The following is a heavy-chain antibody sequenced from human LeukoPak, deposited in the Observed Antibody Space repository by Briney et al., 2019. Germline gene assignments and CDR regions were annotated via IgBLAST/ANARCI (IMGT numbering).Heavy chain of an antibody. CDR1: GFSFGNYF. CDR2: INPDGSTI. Sequence: SGGSLRLSCAASGFSFGNYFMHWVRQAPGKGLIWVSRINPDGSTIYYADSVKGRFTISRDNVGSSLYLEMNSLSVEDTALYYCTRGLSGTHNAFDLWGQGTLVTVSS. V-gene: IGHV3-74*01. D-gene: IGHD1-26*01. J-gene: IGHJ3*01. CDR3: TRGLSGTHNAFDL.